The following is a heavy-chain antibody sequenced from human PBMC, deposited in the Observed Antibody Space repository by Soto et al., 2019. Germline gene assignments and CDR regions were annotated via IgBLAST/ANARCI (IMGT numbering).Heavy chain of an antibody. J-gene: IGHJ6*03. V-gene: IGHV1-69*02. D-gene: IGHD2-2*01. CDR3: ASVSGYCSSTSCYSYYYYMDV. CDR1: GGTFSSYT. CDR2: IIPILGIA. Sequence: QVQLVQSGAEVQKPGSSVKVSCKASGGTFSSYTISWVRQAPGQGLEWMGRIIPILGIANYAQKFQGRVTITADKSTSTAQMELSSLRSEDTAVYYCASVSGYCSSTSCYSYYYYMDVWGKGTTVTVSS.